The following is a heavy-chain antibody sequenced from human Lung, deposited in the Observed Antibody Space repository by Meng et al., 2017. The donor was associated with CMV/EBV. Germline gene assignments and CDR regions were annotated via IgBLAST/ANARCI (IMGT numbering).Heavy chain of an antibody. Sequence: SLKISCAVSGFAFADYAMSWVRQAPGKGLEWVSFIRSKSYGGTTLYAASVKGRFTISRDDSKGVAYLQMNSLRTEDTAIYYCTRTWLTGDTYYFDYWGQGTXVTVSS. D-gene: IGHD7-27*01. CDR3: TRTWLTGDTYYFDY. J-gene: IGHJ4*02. CDR2: IRSKSYGGTT. CDR1: GFAFADYA. V-gene: IGHV3-49*04.